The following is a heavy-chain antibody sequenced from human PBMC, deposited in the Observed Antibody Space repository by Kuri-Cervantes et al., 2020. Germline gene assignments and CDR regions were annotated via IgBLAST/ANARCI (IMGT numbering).Heavy chain of an antibody. CDR2: IYYSGST. CDR1: GGSISSYY. D-gene: IGHD3-16*01. Sequence: GSLRLSCTVSGGSISSYYWSWIRQPPGKGLEWIRYIYYSGSTNYNPSLKSRVTISVDTSKNQFSLKLSSVTAADTAVYYCAWGDGMDVWGQGTTVTVSS. CDR3: AWGDGMDV. V-gene: IGHV4-59*12. J-gene: IGHJ6*02.